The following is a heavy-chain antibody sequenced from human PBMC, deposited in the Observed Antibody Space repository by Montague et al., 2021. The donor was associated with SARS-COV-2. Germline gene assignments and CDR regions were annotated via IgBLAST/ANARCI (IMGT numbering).Heavy chain of an antibody. J-gene: IGHJ6*02. V-gene: IGHV4-34*01. CDR3: TREGYQVLWSDYYYYGMDV. D-gene: IGHD2-2*01. CDR1: GGSFSGYY. CDR2: IKHSGST. Sequence: SETLSLTCAVYGGSFSGYYWSWIRQPPGKGLEWIGEIKHSGSTNYNPSLKSQVTISVDTSKNQFSLKLSSVTAADTAVYYCTREGYQVLWSDYYYYGMDVWGQGTTVTVSS.